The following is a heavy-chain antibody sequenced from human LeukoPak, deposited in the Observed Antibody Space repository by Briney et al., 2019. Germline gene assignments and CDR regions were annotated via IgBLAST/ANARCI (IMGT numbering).Heavy chain of an antibody. CDR2: INPNRGGT. CDR1: VYTFTGYY. J-gene: IGHJ4*02. Sequence: ASVKVSCKASVYTFTGYYMHWIRHAPGQGLEWMGWINPNRGGTNYAQKFQGRVTMTRDTSISTAYMELSRLRCDDAAVYYCATYSSGWSSFDYWGQGTLVTVSS. CDR3: ATYSSGWSSFDY. V-gene: IGHV1-2*02. D-gene: IGHD6-19*01.